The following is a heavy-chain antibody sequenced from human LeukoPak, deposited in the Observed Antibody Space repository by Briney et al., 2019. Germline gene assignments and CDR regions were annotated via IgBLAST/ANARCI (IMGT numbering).Heavy chain of an antibody. J-gene: IGHJ4*02. V-gene: IGHV1-3*03. D-gene: IGHD3-10*01. CDR3: ARDQDYYGSGSYHRLDTTGLDY. CDR2: INAGNGNT. Sequence: GESLKISCKGSGYTFTSYAMHWVRQAPGQRLEWMGWINAGNGNTKYSQEFQGRVTITRDTSASTAYMELSSVRSEDTAVYYCARDQDYYGSGSYHRLDTTGLDYWGQGTLVTVSS. CDR1: GYTFTSYA.